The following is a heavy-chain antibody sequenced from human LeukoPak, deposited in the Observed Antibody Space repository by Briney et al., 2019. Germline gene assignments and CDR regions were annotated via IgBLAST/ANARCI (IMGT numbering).Heavy chain of an antibody. CDR2: ITGRGENT. J-gene: IGHJ4*02. D-gene: IGHD6-25*01. V-gene: IGHV3-23*01. Sequence: GNLKPSRASPGITFTNYGMNWVRQAPGKGLEWVSGITGRGENTYYADSVKGRFTISRDNSKNTLYPQMNSLRAEDAAIYYCARDRRLASFDYGGQGTLVTVSS. CDR1: GITFTNYG. CDR3: ARDRRLASFDY.